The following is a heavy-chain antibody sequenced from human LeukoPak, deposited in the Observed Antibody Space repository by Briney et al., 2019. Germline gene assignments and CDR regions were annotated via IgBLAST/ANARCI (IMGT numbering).Heavy chain of an antibody. CDR2: IYYSGST. Sequence: SETLSLTCTVSGGSVSSGSYYWSWIRQPPGKGLEWIGYIYYSGSTNYNPSLKSRVTISVDKSKNQFSLKLSSVTAADTAVYYCARGPANYDFWSGYYTSHYFDYWGQGTLVTVSS. V-gene: IGHV4-61*01. J-gene: IGHJ4*02. D-gene: IGHD3-3*01. CDR1: GGSVSSGSYY. CDR3: ARGPANYDFWSGYYTSHYFDY.